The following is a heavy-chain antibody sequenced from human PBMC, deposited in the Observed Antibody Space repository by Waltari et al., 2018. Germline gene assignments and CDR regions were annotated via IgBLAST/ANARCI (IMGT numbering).Heavy chain of an antibody. CDR3: AKIDNDYYYGMDV. CDR2: ISWHSGSR. V-gene: IGHV3-9*01. CDR1: GFTFDDYA. J-gene: IGHJ6*02. D-gene: IGHD1-20*01. Sequence: EVQLVESGGGLVQPGRSLRLSCAASGFTFDDYAMHWVRQAPGKGLEWVSGISWHSGSRGYADSVNGRFTISRDNAKNSLYLQRNSLRAEDTALYYCAKIDNDYYYGMDVWGQGTTVTVSS.